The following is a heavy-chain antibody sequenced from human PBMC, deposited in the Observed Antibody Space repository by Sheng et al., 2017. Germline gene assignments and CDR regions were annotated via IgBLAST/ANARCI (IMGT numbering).Heavy chain of an antibody. CDR1: GDSIRTSDYF. CDR3: ARIWSGYYGWVDP. V-gene: IGHV4-39*01. J-gene: IGHJ5*02. D-gene: IGHD3-3*01. CDR2: VYYTGRT. Sequence: QLQLQESGPGLVKPSETLSLTCTVSGDSIRTSDYFWGWIRQTPGKGLDWIATVYYTGRTYYNPSLRSGVTISIDTSRNQFSLKLRSVTAADTAVYYCARIWSGYYGWVDPWGPGILVTVSS.